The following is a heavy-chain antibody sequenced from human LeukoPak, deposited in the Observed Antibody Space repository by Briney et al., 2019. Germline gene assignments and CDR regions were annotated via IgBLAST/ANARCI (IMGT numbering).Heavy chain of an antibody. CDR3: ARGGNVDDYGDQRPYDWFDP. Sequence: ASVKVSCKASGYTFTSYDINWVRQATRQGLEWMGWMNPNSGNTGYAQKFQGRVTITRNTSISTAYMELSSLRSEDTAVYYCARGGNVDDYGDQRPYDWFDPWGQGTLVTVSS. D-gene: IGHD4/OR15-4a*01. CDR1: GYTFTSYD. V-gene: IGHV1-8*03. CDR2: MNPNSGNT. J-gene: IGHJ5*02.